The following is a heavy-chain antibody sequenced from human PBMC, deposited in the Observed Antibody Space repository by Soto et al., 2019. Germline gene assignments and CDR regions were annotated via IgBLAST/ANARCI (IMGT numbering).Heavy chain of an antibody. CDR3: ARDGNFAFLGYSFAFDF. V-gene: IGHV1-2*06. D-gene: IGHD5-18*01. CDR2: MNLDTGGT. Sequence: QVQLVQSGAEVKKPGASVRVSCEASGYRFTAYYIHWVRQAPGQGLEWMGRMNLDTGGTTYAQKFQGRVTMTRDTSISTAYMEVSSLTSDDTAMYYCARDGNFAFLGYSFAFDFWGQGTLVTFSS. J-gene: IGHJ4*02. CDR1: GYRFTAYY.